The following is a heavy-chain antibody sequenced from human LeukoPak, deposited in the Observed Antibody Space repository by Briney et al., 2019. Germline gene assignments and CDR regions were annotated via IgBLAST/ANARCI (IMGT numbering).Heavy chain of an antibody. CDR3: ARIDLDDVFDI. V-gene: IGHV5-51*01. J-gene: IGHJ3*02. Sequence: GESLKISCKGSGYSFTSYWIGWVRQMPGKGLEWMGIIYPGDSDTRYSPSFQGQVTISADKSTSTAYVQWSSLKASDTAMYYCARIDLDDVFDIWGQGTMVTVSS. CDR1: GYSFTSYW. CDR2: IYPGDSDT. D-gene: IGHD3/OR15-3a*01.